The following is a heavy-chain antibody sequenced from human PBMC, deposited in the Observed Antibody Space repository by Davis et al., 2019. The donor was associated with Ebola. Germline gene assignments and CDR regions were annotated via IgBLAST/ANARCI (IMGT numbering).Heavy chain of an antibody. V-gene: IGHV1-18*01. CDR3: ARNFFQRQWLPDSWYYYYGMDV. J-gene: IGHJ6*02. Sequence: ASVKVSCKASGYTFTSYGISWVRQAPGQGLEWMGWISAYNGNTNYAQKFQGRVTITADESTSTAYMELSSLRSEDTAVYYCARNFFQRQWLPDSWYYYYGMDVWGQGTTVTVSS. CDR1: GYTFTSYG. CDR2: ISAYNGNT. D-gene: IGHD6-19*01.